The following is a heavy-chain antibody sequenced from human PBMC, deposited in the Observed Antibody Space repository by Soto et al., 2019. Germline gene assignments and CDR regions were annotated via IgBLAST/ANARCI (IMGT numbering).Heavy chain of an antibody. CDR2: IRHSGST. Sequence: QVQLQQWGAGLLKPSETLSLNCAVYGGSFYWTWIRQPPGKGLEWIGEIRHSGSTNYNPSLKSRVSISIDRSKSQGSLTVYSVTAADTAVYYCARGGGDYDYAVDVWGQGTTGTVSS. J-gene: IGHJ6*02. D-gene: IGHD4-17*01. V-gene: IGHV4-34*01. CDR1: GGSFY. CDR3: ARGGGDYDYAVDV.